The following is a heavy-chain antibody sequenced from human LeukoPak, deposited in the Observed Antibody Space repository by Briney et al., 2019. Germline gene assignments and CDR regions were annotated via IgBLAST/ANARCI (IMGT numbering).Heavy chain of an antibody. Sequence: ASVKVSCKASGYTFTNYGVSWVRQAPGQGLEWMGWISAYNGNIDYAQNLQGRVTMTTDTSTSTAYMELRSLRSDDTAVYYCARVAVINANWFDPWGQGTLVTVSS. J-gene: IGHJ5*02. CDR3: ARVAVINANWFDP. CDR2: ISAYNGNI. D-gene: IGHD4-23*01. V-gene: IGHV1-18*01. CDR1: GYTFTNYG.